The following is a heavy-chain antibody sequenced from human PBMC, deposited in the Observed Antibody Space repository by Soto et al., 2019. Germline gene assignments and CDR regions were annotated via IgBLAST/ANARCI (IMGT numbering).Heavy chain of an antibody. D-gene: IGHD2-21*02. J-gene: IGHJ6*02. CDR2: IYYSGST. CDR3: ARDLWGYCGADCYPLDV. CDR1: GGSISSGGYY. V-gene: IGHV4-61*08. Sequence: PSETLSLTCTVSGGSISSGGYYWSWIRQHPGKGLEWIGYIYYSGSTNYNPSLKSRVTISVDTSKNQFSLKLNSVTAADTAVYYCARDLWGYCGADCYPLDVWGQGTTVTAP.